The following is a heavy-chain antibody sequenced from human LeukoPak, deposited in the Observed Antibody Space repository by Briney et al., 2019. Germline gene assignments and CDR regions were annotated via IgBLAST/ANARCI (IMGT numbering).Heavy chain of an antibody. J-gene: IGHJ4*02. CDR2: ISGSGGST. CDR3: AREGNYGGNSGGYFDY. CDR1: GFTFSSYA. V-gene: IGHV3-23*01. Sequence: GGSLRLSCAASGFTFSSYAMSWVRQAPGKGLEWVSAISGSGGSTYYADSVKGRFTISRDNAKNSLYLQMNSLRAEDTAVYYCAREGNYGGNSGGYFDYWGQGTLVTVSS. D-gene: IGHD4-23*01.